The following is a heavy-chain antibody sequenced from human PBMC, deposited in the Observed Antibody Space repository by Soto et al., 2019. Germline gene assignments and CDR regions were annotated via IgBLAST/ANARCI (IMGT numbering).Heavy chain of an antibody. V-gene: IGHV1-69*13. CDR3: ARDLEYSSSPDYYYYYYMDV. CDR1: GGTFSSYA. D-gene: IGHD6-6*01. J-gene: IGHJ6*03. CDR2: IIPIFGTA. Sequence: SVKVSCKASGGTFSSYAISWVRQAPGQGLEWMGGIIPIFGTANYAQKFQGRVTITADESTSTAYMELSSLRSEDTAVYYCARDLEYSSSPDYYYYYYMDVWGKGTTVTVSS.